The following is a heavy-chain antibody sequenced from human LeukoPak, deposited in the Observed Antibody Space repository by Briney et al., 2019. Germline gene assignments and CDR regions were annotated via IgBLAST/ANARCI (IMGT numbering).Heavy chain of an antibody. D-gene: IGHD2-2*01. V-gene: IGHV4-59*01. J-gene: IGHJ4*02. CDR1: GGSISSYY. Sequence: SETLSLTCTVSGGSISSYYWSWIRQPPGKGLEWIGYIYYSGSTNYNPSLKSRVTISVDTSKNQFSLKLSSVTAADTAVYYCARAPPYCSSTSCYWGRGYFDYWGQGTLVTVSS. CDR3: ARAPPYCSSTSCYWGRGYFDY. CDR2: IYYSGST.